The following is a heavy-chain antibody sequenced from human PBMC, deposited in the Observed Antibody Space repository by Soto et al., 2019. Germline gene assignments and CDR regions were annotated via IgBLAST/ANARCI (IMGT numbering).Heavy chain of an antibody. CDR2: SIPICGTA. CDR1: GGTFSSYA. D-gene: IGHD6-13*01. J-gene: IGHJ6*04. Sequence: QVQLVQSGAEVTKPGSSVKVSCTASGGTFSSYAISWVRQAPGQGLEWLGGSIPICGTANYAQTFQGRVTMTEHKAASTAYMELSSLRFDDTAVYYCASDPAAGFFRYYYGMDVWGEGTTVTVSS. V-gene: IGHV1-69*06. CDR3: ASDPAAGFFRYYYGMDV.